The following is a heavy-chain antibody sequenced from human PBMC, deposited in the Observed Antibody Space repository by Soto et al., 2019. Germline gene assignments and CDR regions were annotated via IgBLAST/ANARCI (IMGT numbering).Heavy chain of an antibody. CDR2: IYSGGST. CDR3: ASTYYYDSSGYYYYYYGMDV. D-gene: IGHD3-22*01. CDR1: GFTVSSNY. J-gene: IGHJ6*02. Sequence: EVQLVETGGGLIQPGGSLRLSCAASGFTVSSNYMSWVRQAPGKGLEWVSVIYSGGSTYYADSVKGRFTISRDNSKNTLYLQMNSLRAEDTAVYYCASTYYYDSSGYYYYYYGMDVWGQGTTVTVSS. V-gene: IGHV3-53*02.